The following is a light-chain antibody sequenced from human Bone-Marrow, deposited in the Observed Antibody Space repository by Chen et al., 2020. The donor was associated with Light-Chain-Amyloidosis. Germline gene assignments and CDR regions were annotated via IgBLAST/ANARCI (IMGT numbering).Light chain of an antibody. CDR2: DDS. J-gene: IGLJ3*02. CDR1: NIGSTS. Sequence: SYVLTQPSSVSVAPGQTATIACGGNNIGSTSVHWYQQTPGQAPLLVVYDDSDRPSGIPERLSDSNSGNTATLTIIRVEAGDEADYYCQVWDRSSDRPVFGGGTKLTVL. V-gene: IGLV3-21*02. CDR3: QVWDRSSDRPV.